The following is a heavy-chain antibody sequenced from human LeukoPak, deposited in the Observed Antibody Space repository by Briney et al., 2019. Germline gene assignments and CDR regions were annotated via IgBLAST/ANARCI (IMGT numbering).Heavy chain of an antibody. CDR1: GVSISSSNSY. Sequence: SETLSLTCTVSGVSISSSNSYWGWIRQPPGKGLEWIGSIYYSGNTYYNASLKSQVSISIDTSKNQFSLRLSSVTAADTAVYYCARVTGYMIEDYFDYWGQGTLVTVSS. D-gene: IGHD3-22*01. J-gene: IGHJ4*02. CDR3: ARVTGYMIEDYFDY. V-gene: IGHV4-39*07. CDR2: IYYSGNT.